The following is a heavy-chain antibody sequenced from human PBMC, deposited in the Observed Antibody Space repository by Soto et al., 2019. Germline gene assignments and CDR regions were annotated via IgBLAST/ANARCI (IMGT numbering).Heavy chain of an antibody. CDR1: GYTFTAYY. J-gene: IGHJ4*02. CDR3: ARLTVPLDIVVLPAASFDF. CDR2: INPNSGGT. D-gene: IGHD2-2*01. V-gene: IGHV1-2*02. Sequence: GASVKVSCKAPGYTFTAYYIHWERQAPGQGLEWMGWINPNSGGTNYAQKFQGRVAMTRDTSISTAYMELSRLRSDDTAVYYCARLTVPLDIVVLPAASFDFWGQGALVTVSS.